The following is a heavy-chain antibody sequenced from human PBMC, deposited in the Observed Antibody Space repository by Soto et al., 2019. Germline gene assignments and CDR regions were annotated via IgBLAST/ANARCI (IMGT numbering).Heavy chain of an antibody. CDR1: GAYVSDFS. CDR3: ARERGENWTCEAH. Sequence: QVQQLESGPGLVKPWDTLSLTCTVSGAYVSDFSWCWIRQPAGKGLEWIGRITVNGITQYTPSFRSRVTMSRDSYRNQCSLNLQSATAADTVLYCCARERGENWTCEAHWGQGTLVTVS. V-gene: IGHV4-4*07. J-gene: IGHJ1*01. D-gene: IGHD1-1*01. CDR2: ITVNGIT.